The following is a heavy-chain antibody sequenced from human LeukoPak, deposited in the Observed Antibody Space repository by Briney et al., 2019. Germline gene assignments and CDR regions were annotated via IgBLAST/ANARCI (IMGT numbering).Heavy chain of an antibody. V-gene: IGHV1-8*01. Sequence: ASVRVSCKASGYTFTSYDINWVRQATGQGLEWMGWMKPNSGNTGYALRFQGRVTMTRNTSISTAYMELTSLRSDDTAVYYCARGKGGTGEPLDYWGQGTLVTVSS. D-gene: IGHD7-27*01. CDR3: ARGKGGTGEPLDY. J-gene: IGHJ4*02. CDR1: GYTFTSYD. CDR2: MKPNSGNT.